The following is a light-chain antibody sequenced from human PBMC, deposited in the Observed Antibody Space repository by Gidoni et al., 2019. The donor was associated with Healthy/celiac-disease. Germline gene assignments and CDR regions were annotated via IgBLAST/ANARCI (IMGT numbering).Light chain of an antibody. CDR1: QSVSSSY. CDR3: QQYGSSPYT. CDR2: GAS. V-gene: IGKV3-20*01. Sequence: IGLTESPGTLSVSPGERATPSCRASQSVSSSYLAWYQQKPGQAPSLLIYGASSRATGIPDRFSCSGSGTSFTLTLSRLEPEDFAVYSCQQYGSSPYTFGQGTKLEIK. J-gene: IGKJ2*01.